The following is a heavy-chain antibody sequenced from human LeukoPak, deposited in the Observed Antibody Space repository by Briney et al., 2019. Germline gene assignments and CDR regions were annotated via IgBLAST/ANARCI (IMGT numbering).Heavy chain of an antibody. J-gene: IGHJ6*03. CDR3: ARGTYSSSWYDCYYYYYMDV. V-gene: IGHV4-59*11. D-gene: IGHD6-13*01. Sequence: PSETLSLTCSVSDDSFSTHYWTWIRQPPGKGLEWIGYISSIGSTNYNPSLKSRVTISVDTSKKQFSLKMTSVTAADTAVYYCARGTYSSSWYDCYYYYYMDVWGKGTTVTVSS. CDR2: ISSIGST. CDR1: DDSFSTHY.